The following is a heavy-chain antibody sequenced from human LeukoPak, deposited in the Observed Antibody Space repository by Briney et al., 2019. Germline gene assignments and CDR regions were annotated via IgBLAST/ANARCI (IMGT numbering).Heavy chain of an antibody. D-gene: IGHD2-15*01. CDR2: IKQDGSEK. V-gene: IGHV3-7*01. CDR3: ARDDMLGYCSGGSCYHDY. CDR1: GFTFSSYW. Sequence: GGSLRLSCAASGFTFSSYWMSWVRQAPGKGLEWVANIKQDGSEKYYVGSVKGRFTISRDNAKNSLYLQMNSLRAEDTAVYYCARDDMLGYCSGGSCYHDYWGQGTLVTVSS. J-gene: IGHJ4*02.